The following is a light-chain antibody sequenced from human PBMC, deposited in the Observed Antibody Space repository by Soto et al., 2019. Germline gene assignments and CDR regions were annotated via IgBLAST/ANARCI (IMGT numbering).Light chain of an antibody. CDR2: YDS. CDR1: NIGSKS. CDR3: QVWDSSSASYV. J-gene: IGLJ1*01. Sequence: SYELTQPPSVSVAPGKTARITCGGNNIGSKSVHWYQQKPGQAPVLVIYYDSDRPSGIPERFSGSNSGNTATLTISRVEAEDEADYYCQVWDSSSASYVFGTGTKLTVL. V-gene: IGLV3-21*04.